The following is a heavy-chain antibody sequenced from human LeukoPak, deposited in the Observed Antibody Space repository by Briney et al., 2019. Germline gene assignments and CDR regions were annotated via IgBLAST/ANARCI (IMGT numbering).Heavy chain of an antibody. CDR2: FDPENGET. Sequence: ASVKVSCKVSGYILTKLSMHWVRQAPGKGLEWMGGFDPENGETVHAQKFQGRVSMTEDTSTDTAYMELSSLRSEDTAMYYCATSYFDILTGYRPLSYWGQGTLVTVSS. CDR1: GYILTKLS. D-gene: IGHD3-9*01. J-gene: IGHJ4*02. V-gene: IGHV1-24*01. CDR3: ATSYFDILTGYRPLSY.